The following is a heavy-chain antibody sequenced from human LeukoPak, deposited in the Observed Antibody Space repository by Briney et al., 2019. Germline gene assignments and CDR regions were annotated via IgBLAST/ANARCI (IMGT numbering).Heavy chain of an antibody. D-gene: IGHD3-22*01. CDR1: GGSISSYY. CDR2: IYTSGST. V-gene: IGHV4-4*07. J-gene: IGHJ4*02. Sequence: PSETLSLTCTVSGGSISSYYWSWIRQPAGKGLEWIGRIYTSGSTNYNPSLKSRVTMSVDTSKNQFSLKLSSVTAADTAVYYCARGPRLHDYYDSSRGDTFDYWGQGTLVTVSS. CDR3: ARGPRLHDYYDSSRGDTFDY.